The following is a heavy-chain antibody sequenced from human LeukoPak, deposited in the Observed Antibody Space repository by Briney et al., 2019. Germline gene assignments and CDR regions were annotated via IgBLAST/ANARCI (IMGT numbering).Heavy chain of an antibody. CDR3: ARERIPMELDAFDI. D-gene: IGHD3-10*01. Sequence: PSETLSLTCTVSGGSISSYYWSWIRQPPWKGLEWIGYIYYSGSTNYNPSLKSRVTISVDTSKNQFSLKLSSVTAADTAVYYCARERIPMELDAFDIWGQGTMVTVSS. J-gene: IGHJ3*02. CDR2: IYYSGST. V-gene: IGHV4-59*12. CDR1: GGSISSYY.